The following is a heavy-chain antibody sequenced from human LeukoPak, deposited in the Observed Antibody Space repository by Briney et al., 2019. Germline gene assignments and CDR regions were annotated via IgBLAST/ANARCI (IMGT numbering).Heavy chain of an antibody. V-gene: IGHV4-59*01. J-gene: IGHJ4*02. CDR1: GGSISSYY. Sequence: SETLSLTCTVSGGSISSYYWSWIRQPSGKGLEWIGYIYYSGSTNHNPSLKSRVTISVDTSKNQFSLKLSSVTAADTAVYYCARGRGSGIHDYWGQGTLVTVSS. CDR3: ARGRGSGIHDY. D-gene: IGHD3-10*01. CDR2: IYYSGST.